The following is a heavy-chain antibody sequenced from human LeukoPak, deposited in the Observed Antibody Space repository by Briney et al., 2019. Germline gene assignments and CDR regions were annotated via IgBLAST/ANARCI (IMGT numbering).Heavy chain of an antibody. D-gene: IGHD1-26*01. CDR2: IYHSGST. J-gene: IGHJ5*02. V-gene: IGHV4-38-2*01. Sequence: SETLSLTCAVSGYSISSGYYWGWTRPPPGKGLEWIGGIYHSGSTYFNPSLKSRVTISVDTSKNQLSLKLSSLTAADTAVYYCARHEYSGSYYGLSWFDPWGQGTLVTVSS. CDR3: ARHEYSGSYYGLSWFDP. CDR1: GYSISSGYY.